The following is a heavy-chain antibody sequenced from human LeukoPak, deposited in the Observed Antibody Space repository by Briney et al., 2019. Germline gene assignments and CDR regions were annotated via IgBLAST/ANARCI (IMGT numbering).Heavy chain of an antibody. CDR2: ITATSSST. D-gene: IGHD3-10*01. CDR3: ATRRDPLLWFGEFPLDP. J-gene: IGHJ5*02. V-gene: IGHV3-23*01. Sequence: PGGSLRLSCAASGFTFSSYGMSWVRQAPGKGLEWVSAITATSSSTHDADSVQGRFAISRDNSKNTLYLQMNSLRAEDTAVYYCATRRDPLLWFGEFPLDPWGQGTLVTVSS. CDR1: GFTFSSYG.